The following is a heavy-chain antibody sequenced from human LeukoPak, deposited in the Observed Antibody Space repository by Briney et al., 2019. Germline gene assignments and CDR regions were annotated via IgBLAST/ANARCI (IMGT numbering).Heavy chain of an antibody. CDR1: GFTFSSYW. J-gene: IGHJ4*02. V-gene: IGHV3-74*01. CDR3: ARRNPELGKSYDY. CDR2: ISGDGTT. Sequence: PGGSLRLSCAASGFTFSSYWMHWVRQPPGNGLVGVSRISGDGTTTYADSVKGRFTISRDNAKNTLFLQMNSLRAEDTAVYYCARRNPELGKSYDYWGQGTLVTVSS. D-gene: IGHD7-27*01.